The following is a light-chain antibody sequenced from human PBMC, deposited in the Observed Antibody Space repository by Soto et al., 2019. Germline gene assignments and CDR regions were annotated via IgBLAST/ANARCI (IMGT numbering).Light chain of an antibody. Sequence: EIVLTQSPANLSLSPGERATLSCRASQTLDNYLDWYQQRPGQAPRLLIYDASNRATDIPARFSGSGSGTDFTLTISSLEAEDFAVYYCQQRFNWLTFGGGTKVEMK. V-gene: IGKV3-11*01. CDR3: QQRFNWLT. CDR2: DAS. J-gene: IGKJ4*01. CDR1: QTLDNY.